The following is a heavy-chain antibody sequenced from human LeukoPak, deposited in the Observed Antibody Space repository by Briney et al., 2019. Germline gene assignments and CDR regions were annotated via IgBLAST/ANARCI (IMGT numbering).Heavy chain of an antibody. D-gene: IGHD2/OR15-2a*01. CDR1: GYTFTSYG. CDR2: ISAYNGNT. Sequence: ASVTVSFKASGYTFTSYGISWVRQAPGQGLEWMGWISAYNGNTNYAQKLQGRVTMTTDTSTSTAYMELRSLRSDDTAVYYCARGDSTLPHYYYYGMDVWGQGTTVTVSS. CDR3: ARGDSTLPHYYYYGMDV. V-gene: IGHV1-18*01. J-gene: IGHJ6*02.